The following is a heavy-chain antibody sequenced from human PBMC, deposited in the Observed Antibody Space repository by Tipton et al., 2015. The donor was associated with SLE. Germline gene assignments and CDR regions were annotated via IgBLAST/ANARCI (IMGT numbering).Heavy chain of an antibody. Sequence: TLSLTCTVSGYSISSGYYWGWIRQPPGKGLEWIGSIYHSGSTYYNPSLKSRVTISVDTSKNQFSLKLSSVTAADTAVYYCARDQRLWDYYYYGMDVWGQGTTVTVSS. CDR3: ARDQRLWDYYYYGMDV. CDR1: GYSISSGYY. V-gene: IGHV4-38-2*02. CDR2: IYHSGST. J-gene: IGHJ6*02. D-gene: IGHD3-16*01.